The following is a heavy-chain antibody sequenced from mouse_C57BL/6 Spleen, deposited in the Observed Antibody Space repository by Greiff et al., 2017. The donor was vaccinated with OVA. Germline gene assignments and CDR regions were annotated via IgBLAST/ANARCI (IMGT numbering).Heavy chain of an antibody. D-gene: IGHD1-1*01. Sequence: EVMLVESGGGLVKPGGSLKLSCAASGFTFSSSAMSWVRQTPEKRLEWVATISDGGSYTYYPDNVKGRFTISRDNAKNNLYLQMSQLKSEDTAMYYCARDPTTVVAPYAMDYWGQGTSVTVSS. CDR2: ISDGGSYT. CDR1: GFTFSSSA. J-gene: IGHJ4*01. CDR3: ARDPTTVVAPYAMDY. V-gene: IGHV5-4*01.